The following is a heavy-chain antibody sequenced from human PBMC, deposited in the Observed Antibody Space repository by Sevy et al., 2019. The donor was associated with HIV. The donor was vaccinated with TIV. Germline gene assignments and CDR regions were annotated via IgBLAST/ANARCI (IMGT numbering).Heavy chain of an antibody. CDR3: AKVRYSGSIGAFDY. J-gene: IGHJ4*02. D-gene: IGHD1-26*01. Sequence: GGSLRLSCVVSGLTFDNYGMHWVREVPGKGLEWVSGISWNCNSISYADSMKGRFTISRDNAKNSLYLQIDSLRTEDTAIYYCAKVRYSGSIGAFDYWGQGTLVTVSS. CDR1: GLTFDNYG. CDR2: ISWNCNSI. V-gene: IGHV3-9*01.